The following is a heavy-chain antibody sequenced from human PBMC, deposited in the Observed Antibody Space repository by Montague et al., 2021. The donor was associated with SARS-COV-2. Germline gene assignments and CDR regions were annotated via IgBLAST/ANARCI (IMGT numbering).Heavy chain of an antibody. D-gene: IGHD3-10*01. CDR1: GFTFSSYE. J-gene: IGHJ4*02. CDR2: ISSSGSTI. V-gene: IGHV3-48*03. Sequence: SLRLSCAASGFTFSSYEMNWVRQAPGKGLEWVSYISSSGSTIYYADSVKGRFTISRDNAKNSLYLQMNSLRAEDTAVYYCAGDVGSGGYYTPVDYWGQGTLVTVSS. CDR3: AGDVGSGGYYTPVDY.